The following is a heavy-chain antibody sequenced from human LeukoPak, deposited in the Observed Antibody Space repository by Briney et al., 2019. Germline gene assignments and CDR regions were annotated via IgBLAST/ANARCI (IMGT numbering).Heavy chain of an antibody. CDR2: ILNEGAKT. J-gene: IGHJ6*03. V-gene: IGHV3-30*02. Sequence: GGSLRLSCVGSTFTFSDYGMHWVRQAPGKGLEWVAFILNEGAKTYYADSAKGRFTISRDNSRNTLYLQMNSLTAEDTAVFYCAKDGVILAPGVYWYMDVWGRGTTVTVSS. D-gene: IGHD3-16*02. CDR1: TFTFSDYG. CDR3: AKDGVILAPGVYWYMDV.